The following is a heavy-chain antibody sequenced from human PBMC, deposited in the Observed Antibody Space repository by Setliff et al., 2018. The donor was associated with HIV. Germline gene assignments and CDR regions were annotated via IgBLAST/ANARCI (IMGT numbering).Heavy chain of an antibody. CDR3: ARYASYTSDWREAFDI. Sequence: ASVKVSCKPSGYTFTTYGLTWVRQVPGQGLEWMGWISDYTGNTNYAQKFQARVTMTIDSSTTTAYMELRSLRADDTALYYCARYASYTSDWREAFDIWGQGTMVTVSS. J-gene: IGHJ3*02. CDR2: ISDYTGNT. D-gene: IGHD6-19*01. V-gene: IGHV1-18*01. CDR1: GYTFTTYG.